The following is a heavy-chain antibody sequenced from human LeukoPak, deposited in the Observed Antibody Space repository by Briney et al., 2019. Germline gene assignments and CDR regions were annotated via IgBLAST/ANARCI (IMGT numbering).Heavy chain of an antibody. Sequence: SQTLSLTFAISGDSVSSNSAAWNWIRQSPSRGLEWLGRTYYRSKWHNEYAVSVRSRITINADTSKSQFSLQLNSVTPEDTAVYYCARGYSSGSPTNYFDYWSQGTLVTVSS. J-gene: IGHJ4*02. V-gene: IGHV6-1*01. CDR1: GDSVSSNSAA. CDR3: ARGYSSGSPTNYFDY. D-gene: IGHD2-15*01. CDR2: TYYRSKWHN.